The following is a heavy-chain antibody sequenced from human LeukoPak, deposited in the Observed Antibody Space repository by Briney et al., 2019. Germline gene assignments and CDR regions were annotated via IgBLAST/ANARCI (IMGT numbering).Heavy chain of an antibody. D-gene: IGHD5-18*01. CDR3: AREGTGSYGRPFDY. J-gene: IGHJ4*02. V-gene: IGHV4-4*07. Sequence: SETLSLTCTVSGGSISSYYWSWIRQPAGKGLEWIGRFYTSGNTNYNPSLKSRVNMSLDTSMNQFSLKLTSVTAADTAVYYCAREGTGSYGRPFDYWGQGTLVTVSP. CDR1: GGSISSYY. CDR2: FYTSGNT.